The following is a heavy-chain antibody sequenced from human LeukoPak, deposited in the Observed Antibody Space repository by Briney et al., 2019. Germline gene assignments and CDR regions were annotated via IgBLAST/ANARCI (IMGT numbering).Heavy chain of an antibody. Sequence: SETLSLTCTVSGGSISSSSYYWGWIRQPPGKGLEWIGSIYYSGSTYYNPSLKSRVTISVDTSKNQFSLKLSSVTAADTAVYYCARGRRSYAWFDPWGQGTLVTVSP. CDR1: GGSISSSSYY. V-gene: IGHV4-39*01. J-gene: IGHJ5*02. D-gene: IGHD3-16*01. CDR3: ARGRRSYAWFDP. CDR2: IYYSGST.